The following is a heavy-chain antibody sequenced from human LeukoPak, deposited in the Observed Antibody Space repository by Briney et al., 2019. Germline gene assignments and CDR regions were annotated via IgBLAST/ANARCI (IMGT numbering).Heavy chain of an antibody. Sequence: ASVKVSCKASGYTFTSYVINWVGQATGPGLKWMGWMNPNSGKTGYAQKFQGRVTLTRNTSISTAYMELSSLRSEDAAVYYCARGLGRTAMVTRGEVRFDYWGQGTLVTVSS. J-gene: IGHJ4*02. V-gene: IGHV1-8*01. D-gene: IGHD5-18*01. CDR1: GYTFTSYV. CDR3: ARGLGRTAMVTRGEVRFDY. CDR2: MNPNSGKT.